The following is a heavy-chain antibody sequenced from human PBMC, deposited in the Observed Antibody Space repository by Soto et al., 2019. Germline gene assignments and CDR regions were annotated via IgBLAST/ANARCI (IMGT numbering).Heavy chain of an antibody. D-gene: IGHD5-12*01. CDR1: GFTFSRYT. J-gene: IGHJ4*02. CDR2: IRGNGDSP. V-gene: IGHV3-64D*06. CDR3: LKSRGGNNFAFFD. Sequence: GALRLSCSASGFTFSRYTMHWVRQAPGKGLDYVSGIRGNGDSPFYADSVKGRFTISRDNSKNALYLLMSSLSADDTAVYYCLKSRGGNNFAFFDWGPGALVTVSS.